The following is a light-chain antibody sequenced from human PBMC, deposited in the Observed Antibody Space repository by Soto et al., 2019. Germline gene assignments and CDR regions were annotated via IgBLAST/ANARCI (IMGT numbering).Light chain of an antibody. CDR1: SSDVGDYNY. Sequence: QSVLAQPASVSGSPGQSITISCTGASSDVGDYNYVSWYQHHPGKAPKLLIYEVNNRPSGVSDRFSGSKSGNVASLTISWLLAQDEADYYCSSYTSSSTYVSGTGTKVSVL. CDR3: SSYTSSSTYV. CDR2: EVN. J-gene: IGLJ1*01. V-gene: IGLV2-14*01.